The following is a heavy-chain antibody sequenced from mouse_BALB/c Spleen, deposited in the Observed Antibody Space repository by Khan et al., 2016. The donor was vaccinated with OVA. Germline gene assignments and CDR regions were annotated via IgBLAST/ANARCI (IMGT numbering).Heavy chain of an antibody. CDR3: ARALRYFDY. V-gene: IGHV3-2*02. CDR1: GYSITSAYA. J-gene: IGHJ2*01. Sequence: EVQLQESGPGLVKPSQSLSLTCTVTGYSITSAYAWNWIRQFPGDKLEWMGYITYSGSTNYNPSLKSRISITRDTSKNQVFLQLNSVTTEDTATYYCARALRYFDYWGQGTTLTVSS. D-gene: IGHD1-1*01. CDR2: ITYSGST.